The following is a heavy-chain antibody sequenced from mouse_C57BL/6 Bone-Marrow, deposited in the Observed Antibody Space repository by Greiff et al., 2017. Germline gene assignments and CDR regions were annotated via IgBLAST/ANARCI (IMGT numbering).Heavy chain of an antibody. CDR2: IYPGSGGT. D-gene: IGHD2-5*01. CDR3: ARPYYSIDWYFDV. Sequence: VQLQQPGAELVKPGASVKMSCKASGYTFTSYWITWVKQRPGQGLEWIGDIYPGSGGTNYNEKFKSKATLTVDTSSSTAYMQLSSLTAEDSAVYCCARPYYSIDWYFDVWGTGTTVTVSS. V-gene: IGHV1-55*01. CDR1: GYTFTSYW. J-gene: IGHJ1*03.